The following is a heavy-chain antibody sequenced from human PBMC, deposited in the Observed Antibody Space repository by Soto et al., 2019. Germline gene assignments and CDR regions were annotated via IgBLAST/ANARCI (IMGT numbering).Heavy chain of an antibody. CDR2: INNNGGTT. J-gene: IGHJ4*02. Sequence: EVQLLESGGGLVQPGGSLRLSCAASGFTFSSYAMSWVRQAPGKGLKWVSAINNNGGTTYYADSVKGRFTISRDNSKNTLYLQMNSLRAEVTAVYYCAKFSYDSSGYLFDYWGQGTLVTVSS. D-gene: IGHD3-22*01. V-gene: IGHV3-23*01. CDR3: AKFSYDSSGYLFDY. CDR1: GFTFSSYA.